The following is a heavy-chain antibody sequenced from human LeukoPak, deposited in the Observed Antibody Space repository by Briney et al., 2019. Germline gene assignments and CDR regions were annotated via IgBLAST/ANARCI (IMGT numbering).Heavy chain of an antibody. Sequence: ASVKVSCKASGYTFTGHYMHWVRHAPGQGLEWMGWINPNSGGTNYARKFQGRVTMTWDTSISTAYMELSRLISDDTAVYYCARFGSKTQIRFLEWSLCLEIWGQGTMVTVSS. J-gene: IGHJ3*02. CDR1: GYTFTGHY. CDR2: INPNSGGT. CDR3: ARFGSKTQIRFLEWSLCLEI. V-gene: IGHV1-2*02. D-gene: IGHD3-3*01.